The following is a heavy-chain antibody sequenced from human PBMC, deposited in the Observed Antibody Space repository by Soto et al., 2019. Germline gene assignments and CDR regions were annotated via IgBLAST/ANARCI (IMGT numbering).Heavy chain of an antibody. J-gene: IGHJ6*02. D-gene: IGHD4-17*01. CDR1: GGTFSSYA. CDR2: IIPIFGTA. CDR3: AREEFGTVTTGRIKYGMDV. Sequence: GASVKVSCKASGGTFSSYAISWVRQAPGQGLEWMGGIIPIFGTANYAQKFQGRVTITADESTSTAYMELSSLRSEDTAVYYCAREEFGTVTTGRIKYGMDVSGQGTTVTVSS. V-gene: IGHV1-69*13.